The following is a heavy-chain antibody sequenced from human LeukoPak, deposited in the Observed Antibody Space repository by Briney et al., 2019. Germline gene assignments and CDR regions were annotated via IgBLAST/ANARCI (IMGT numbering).Heavy chain of an antibody. V-gene: IGHV3-30*02. D-gene: IGHD3-10*01. J-gene: IGHJ4*02. CDR3: ARDSDYGSGSYRRNDY. CDR2: IRYDGSNK. CDR1: GFTFSSYG. Sequence: GGSLRLSCAASGFTFSSYGMHWVRQAPGKGLEWVAFIRYDGSNKYYADSVKGRFTISRDNSKNTLYLQMNSLRAEDTAVYYCARDSDYGSGSYRRNDYWGQGTLVTVSS.